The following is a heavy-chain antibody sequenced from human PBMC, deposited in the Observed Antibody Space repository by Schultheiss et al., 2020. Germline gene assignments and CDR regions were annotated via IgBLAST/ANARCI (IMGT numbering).Heavy chain of an antibody. CDR3: AKDIGKRVLGYCSGGSCLQDA. V-gene: IGHV3-74*01. D-gene: IGHD2-15*01. CDR1: GFTFSSYS. CDR2: INSDGSST. Sequence: GGSLRLSCAASGFTFSSYSMNWVRQAPGKGLVWVSRINSDGSSTSYADSVKGRFTISRDNAKNTLYLQMNSLRAEDTAVYYCAKDIGKRVLGYCSGGSCLQDAWGQGTLVTVSS. J-gene: IGHJ5*02.